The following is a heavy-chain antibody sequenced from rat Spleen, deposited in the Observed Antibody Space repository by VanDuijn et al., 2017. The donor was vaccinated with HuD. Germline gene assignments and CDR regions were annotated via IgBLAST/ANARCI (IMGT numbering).Heavy chain of an antibody. D-gene: IGHD1-2*01. CDR1: GFSLMDYS. V-gene: IGHV2S54*01. CDR3: ARSDYSSPYYFDY. J-gene: IGHJ2*01. Sequence: QVQLKESGPGLVQPSQTLSLTCTVSGFSLMDYSVHWVRQPPGKGLEWMGVIWGNGNANYNSALKARLSISRDTSKSQVFLKMNNLQTEDTAMHFCARSDYSSPYYFDYWGQGVMVTVSS. CDR2: IWGNGNA.